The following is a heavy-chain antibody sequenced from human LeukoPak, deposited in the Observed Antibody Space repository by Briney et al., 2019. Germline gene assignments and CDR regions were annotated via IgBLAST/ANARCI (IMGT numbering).Heavy chain of an antibody. CDR1: GGTISSSSYY. D-gene: IGHD3-10*01. J-gene: IGHJ4*02. V-gene: IGHV4-39*01. Sequence: PSETLSLTCTVSGGTISSSSYYWGWIRQPRGKGLEWIGSIYYSGSTYYNPSLKSRVTISVDTSKNQFSLKLSSVTAADTAVYYCPSGVYYYGSGSYHPVFDYWGQGTLVTVSS. CDR2: IYYSGST. CDR3: PSGVYYYGSGSYHPVFDY.